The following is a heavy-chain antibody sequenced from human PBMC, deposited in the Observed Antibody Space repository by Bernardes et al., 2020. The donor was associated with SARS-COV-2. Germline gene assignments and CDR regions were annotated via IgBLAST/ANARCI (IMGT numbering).Heavy chain of an antibody. Sequence: ASVKVSCKASGYTFTSYDINWVRQATGQGLEWMGWMNPNSGNTGYAQKFQGRVTMTRNTSISTAYMELSSLRSEDTAVYYCAASGSYYAGAFDYWGQGNPPTASS. D-gene: IGHD1-26*01. V-gene: IGHV1-8*01. CDR1: GYTFTSYD. J-gene: IGHJ4*02. CDR3: AASGSYYAGAFDY. CDR2: MNPNSGNT.